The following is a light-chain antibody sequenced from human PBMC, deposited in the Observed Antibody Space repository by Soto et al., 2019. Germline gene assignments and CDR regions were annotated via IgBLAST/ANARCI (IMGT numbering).Light chain of an antibody. CDR1: QSVRSY. CDR3: QQRSNWPIT. V-gene: IGKV3-11*01. J-gene: IGKJ5*01. Sequence: EIVLTQSPATLSLSPGERATISCRASQSVRSYLAWYQQKPGQAPRLLIYDASNRATGIPARFSGSGSGTDFTLTISSLEPEDFAVYYFQQRSNWPITFGQGTRLEIK. CDR2: DAS.